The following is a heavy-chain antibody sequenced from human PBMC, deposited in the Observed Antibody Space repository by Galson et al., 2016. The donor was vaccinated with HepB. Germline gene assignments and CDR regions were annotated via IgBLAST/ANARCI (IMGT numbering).Heavy chain of an antibody. V-gene: IGHV3-33*08. Sequence: SLRLSCAGSGFNLRYYAMTWVRQAPGKGLEWVAHAWFDEVEKFYAESVKDRFIISRDNSKNTLWLQMNNVRLEDTGVYYCARSGGYCGGRRCYTFDDWGQGTVVTVSS. CDR3: ARSGGYCGGRRCYTFDD. CDR1: GFNLRYYA. J-gene: IGHJ4*02. CDR2: AWFDEVEK. D-gene: IGHD3-10*01.